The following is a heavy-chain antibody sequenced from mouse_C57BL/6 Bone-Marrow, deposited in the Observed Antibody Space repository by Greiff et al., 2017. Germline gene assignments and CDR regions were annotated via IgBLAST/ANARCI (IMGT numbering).Heavy chain of an antibody. CDR3: TTGGLLYAY. CDR1: GFNIKDDY. CDR2: IDPENGDT. J-gene: IGHJ3*01. D-gene: IGHD2-1*01. Sequence: VQLQQSGAELVRPGASVKLSCTASGFNIKDDYMHWVKQRPEQGLEWIGWIDPENGDTEYASKFQGQATITADTSSNTAYLQLSSLTSEDTAVYYCTTGGLLYAYWGQGTLVTVSA. V-gene: IGHV14-4*01.